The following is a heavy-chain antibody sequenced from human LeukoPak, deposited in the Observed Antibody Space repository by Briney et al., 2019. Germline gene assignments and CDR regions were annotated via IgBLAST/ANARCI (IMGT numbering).Heavy chain of an antibody. V-gene: IGHV1-69*04. Sequence: ASVNVSCKAAGATFTSYGISCVRQPPGQGLGCRGRIIPILGIGNYAQTFQCRVTITADKSTSPDYMELSSLRSEDTAVYYCARGPPTYVVVVVAATRWDDAFDIWGQGTMVTVSS. CDR2: IIPILGIG. J-gene: IGHJ3*02. CDR3: ARGPPTYVVVVVAATRWDDAFDI. D-gene: IGHD2-15*01. CDR1: GATFTSYG.